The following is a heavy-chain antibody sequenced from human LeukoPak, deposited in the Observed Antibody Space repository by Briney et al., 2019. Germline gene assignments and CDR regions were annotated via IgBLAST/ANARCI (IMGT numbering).Heavy chain of an antibody. CDR2: INPSGST. V-gene: IGHV1-46*01. CDR3: ASPGGDYGVPKTPEYIQH. J-gene: IGHJ1*01. Sequence: ASVKVSCKASGYTFTGYYMHWVRQAPGQGLEWMGIINPSGSTSYAQKFQGRVTMTRDMSTSTVYMELSSLRYEDTAVYYCASPGGDYGVPKTPEYIQHWGQGTLVIVSS. CDR1: GYTFTGYY. D-gene: IGHD4/OR15-4a*01.